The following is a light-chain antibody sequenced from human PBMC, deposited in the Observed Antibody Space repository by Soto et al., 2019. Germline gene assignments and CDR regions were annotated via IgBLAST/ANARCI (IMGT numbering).Light chain of an antibody. CDR1: QNVGTY. V-gene: IGKV3-11*01. J-gene: IGKJ2*01. CDR2: DAS. Sequence: EIVLTQSPDTLSLSPGEIATLSCRASQNVGTYLTWFQQKPGQAPRRLIYDASTRVSGVPARFSGSGSGTDFTLTISSLEPEDFAVYYCQQCSKWPMYTFGQWTKLEIK. CDR3: QQCSKWPMYT.